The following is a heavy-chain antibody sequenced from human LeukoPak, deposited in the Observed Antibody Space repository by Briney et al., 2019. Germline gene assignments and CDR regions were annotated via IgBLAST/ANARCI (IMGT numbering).Heavy chain of an antibody. CDR1: GESITNSY. Sequence: PSETLSLTCTVSGESITNSYWTWIRQPPGKGLEWIGYIFKDERTNYNPSLKSRVTLSIDKSKNQVSLNLSSVTAADTAVYFCARVRYGDYVVFDYWGQGTLVTVSS. CDR3: ARVRYGDYVVFDY. V-gene: IGHV4-59*01. CDR2: IFKDERT. D-gene: IGHD4-17*01. J-gene: IGHJ4*02.